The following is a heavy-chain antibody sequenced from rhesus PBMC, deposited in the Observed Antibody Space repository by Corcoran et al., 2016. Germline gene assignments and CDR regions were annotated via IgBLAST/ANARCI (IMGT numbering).Heavy chain of an antibody. J-gene: IGHJ2*01. D-gene: IGHD4-35*01. CDR2: IYGSPTTP. CDR1: GGSISDSYR. Sequence: QVQLQESGPGVVKPSETLSLTCAVSGGSISDSYRWSWIRQPPGKGLEWIGYIYGSPTTPNNNHPLKGRVTISKDTSKNQFSLILTAVTAADTAIYYCARRTNYANDWYFDIWGPGTPISISS. CDR3: ARRTNYANDWYFDI. V-gene: IGHV4S10*01.